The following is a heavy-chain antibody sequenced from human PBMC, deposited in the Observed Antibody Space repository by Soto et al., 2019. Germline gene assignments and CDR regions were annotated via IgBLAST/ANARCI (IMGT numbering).Heavy chain of an antibody. CDR1: GYTFTGYY. CDR3: ANALGLYYFDY. Sequence: ASVKVSCKASGYTFTGYYMHWVRQAPGQGLEWMGWINPNSGGTNYSQKFQGRVTITRDTSASTAYMELSSLRSEDTAVYYCANALGLYYFDYWGQGTLVTVSS. J-gene: IGHJ4*02. CDR2: INPNSGGT. V-gene: IGHV1-2*02. D-gene: IGHD3-16*01.